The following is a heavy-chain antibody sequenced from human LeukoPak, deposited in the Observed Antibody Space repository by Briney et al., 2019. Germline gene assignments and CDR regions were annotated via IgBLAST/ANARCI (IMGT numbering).Heavy chain of an antibody. CDR3: AKGRGSTSIYEC. V-gene: IGHV3-23*01. Sequence: GGSLRLSCAASGFTFSTSGMSWVRQAPGKWQEWVSFISGGAGSTNYADSVKGRSTMSRDTAKSTLYLQMNSLRDDDTTTYYCAKGRGSTSIYECWGQGTLFTVSS. J-gene: IGHJ1*01. CDR2: ISGGAGST. CDR1: GFTFSTSG. D-gene: IGHD2-2*01.